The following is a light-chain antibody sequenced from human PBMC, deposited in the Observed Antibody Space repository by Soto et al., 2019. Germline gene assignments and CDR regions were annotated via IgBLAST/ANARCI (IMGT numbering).Light chain of an antibody. CDR1: QSVRSTY. CDR3: QQYGSSPFT. J-gene: IGKJ4*01. CDR2: GAS. V-gene: IGKV3-20*01. Sequence: EVVLTQSPGTVSLSPGERASLSCRASQSVRSTYLAWYQQKPGQAPRLLIYGASSRATGIPDRFSGSGSGTDFTLAISRLEPEDFAIYFCQQYGSSPFTFGGGTKVEIK.